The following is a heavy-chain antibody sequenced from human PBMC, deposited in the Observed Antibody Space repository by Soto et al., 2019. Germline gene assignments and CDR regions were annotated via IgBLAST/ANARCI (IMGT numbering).Heavy chain of an antibody. D-gene: IGHD1-26*01. CDR2: ISSSSSYI. Sequence: GGSLRLSCAASGFTFSSYSMKWVRQAPGKGLEWVSSISSSSSYIYYADSVKGRFTISRDNAKNSLYLQMNSLRAEDTAVYYCARDKDSGIVGATEFDYWGQGTLVTVSS. V-gene: IGHV3-21*01. J-gene: IGHJ4*02. CDR3: ARDKDSGIVGATEFDY. CDR1: GFTFSSYS.